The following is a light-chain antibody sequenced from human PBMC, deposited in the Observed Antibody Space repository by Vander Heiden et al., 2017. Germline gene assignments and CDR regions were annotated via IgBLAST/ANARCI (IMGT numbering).Light chain of an antibody. CDR1: QSGLHSSNNKNY. J-gene: IGKJ4*01. CDR3: QQEVCTPHT. CDR2: WAS. Sequence: DIVMTQSPDSLAVSLGERATINCKSSQSGLHSSNNKNYLAWYQQKPGQPPKLLFYWASTRESGVPERFSGSGSGTDFTLTISSLQAEDVAVYYCQQEVCTPHTFGGGTKVEIK. V-gene: IGKV4-1*01.